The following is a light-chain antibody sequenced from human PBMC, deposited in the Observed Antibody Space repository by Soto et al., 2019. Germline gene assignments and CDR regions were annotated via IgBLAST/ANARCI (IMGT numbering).Light chain of an antibody. V-gene: IGKV3-15*01. Sequence: EIVMTQSPATLSVSPGERATLSCRASQSVSSNLAWYQQKHGQAPRLLIYGASTRATGIPARFSGSGSGTEFTLTISSLQSEDFAVYYCQPYNNWPPLFTFGPGTKVDIK. J-gene: IGKJ3*01. CDR3: QPYNNWPPLFT. CDR2: GAS. CDR1: QSVSSN.